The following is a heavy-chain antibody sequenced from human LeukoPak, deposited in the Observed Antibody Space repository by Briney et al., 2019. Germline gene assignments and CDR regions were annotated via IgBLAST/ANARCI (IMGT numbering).Heavy chain of an antibody. Sequence: KPSETLSLTCTVSGGSISSSSYYWGWIRQPPGKGLEWIGSIYYSGSTYYNPSLESRVTISVDTSKNQFSLKLSSVTAADTAVYYCASRRYSGYPFDYWGQGTLVTVSS. CDR3: ASRRYSGYPFDY. CDR1: GGSISSSSYY. D-gene: IGHD5-12*01. CDR2: IYYSGST. V-gene: IGHV4-39*01. J-gene: IGHJ4*02.